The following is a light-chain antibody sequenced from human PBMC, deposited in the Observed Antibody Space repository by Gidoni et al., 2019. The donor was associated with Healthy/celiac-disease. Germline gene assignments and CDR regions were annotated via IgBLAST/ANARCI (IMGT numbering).Light chain of an antibody. CDR3: QSYDSSLSGSVV. J-gene: IGLJ2*01. Sequence: QSALTQPPSVSGAPGQTVTISCTGSSSNIGAGYDVHWYQQLPGKAPKLLIYGNSNRPSGVPDRFSGSKSGTSASLAITGLQAEDEADYYCQSYDSSLSGSVVFGGGTKLTVL. V-gene: IGLV1-40*01. CDR2: GNS. CDR1: SSNIGAGYD.